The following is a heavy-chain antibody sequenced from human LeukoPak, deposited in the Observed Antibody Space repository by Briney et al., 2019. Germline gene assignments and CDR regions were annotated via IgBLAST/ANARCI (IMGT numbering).Heavy chain of an antibody. J-gene: IGHJ6*02. CDR3: ARDELRYSGRATDYYGMDV. CDR2: INPNSGGT. V-gene: IGHV1-2*02. Sequence: AASVKVSCKASGYTFTGYYMHWVRQAPGQGLEWMGWINPNSGGTNYAQKFQGRVTMTRDTSISTAYMELSRLRSDDTAVYYCARDELRYSGRATDYYGMDVWGQGTTVTVSS. D-gene: IGHD1-26*01. CDR1: GYTFTGYY.